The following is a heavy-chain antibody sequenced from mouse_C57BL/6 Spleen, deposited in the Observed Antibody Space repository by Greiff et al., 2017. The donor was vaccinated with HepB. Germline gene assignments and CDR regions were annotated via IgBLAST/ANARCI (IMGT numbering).Heavy chain of an antibody. V-gene: IGHV5-17*01. CDR3: ARVLRLDY. D-gene: IGHD1-2*01. Sequence: EVKLMESGGGLVKPGGSLKLSCAASGFTFSDYGMHWVRQAPEKGLEWVAYISSGSSTIYYADTEKGRFTISRDNAKNTLFLQMTSLRSEDTAMYYCARVLRLDYWGQGTSVTVSS. CDR1: GFTFSDYG. CDR2: ISSGSSTI. J-gene: IGHJ4*01.